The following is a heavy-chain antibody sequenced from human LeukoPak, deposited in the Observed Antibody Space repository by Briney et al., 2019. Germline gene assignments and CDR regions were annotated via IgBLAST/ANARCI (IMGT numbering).Heavy chain of an antibody. J-gene: IGHJ4*02. V-gene: IGHV4-38-2*01. CDR2: IYHSGST. Sequence: PSETLSLTCAVSGYSISSGYYWGWSRQPPGKGLEGIGSIYHSGSTYYNPSLKSRVTISVDTSKNQFSLKLSSVTAADTAVYYCARVVAAAGNYFDYWGQGTLVTVSS. CDR1: GYSISSGYY. D-gene: IGHD6-13*01. CDR3: ARVVAAAGNYFDY.